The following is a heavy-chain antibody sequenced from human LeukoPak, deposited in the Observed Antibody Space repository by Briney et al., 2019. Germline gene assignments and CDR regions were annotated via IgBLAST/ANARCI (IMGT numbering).Heavy chain of an antibody. CDR3: ARINWNEAYFFDS. V-gene: IGHV4-34*01. D-gene: IGHD1-1*01. CDR1: GGSFSGYY. Sequence: SETLSLTCAVYGGSFSGYYWSWIRQPPGKGLEWIGEINHSGSTNYNPSLKSRITISGDTSKNQFSLKINSVTAADTAVYYCARINWNEAYFFDSWGQGTLVTVSS. J-gene: IGHJ4*02. CDR2: INHSGST.